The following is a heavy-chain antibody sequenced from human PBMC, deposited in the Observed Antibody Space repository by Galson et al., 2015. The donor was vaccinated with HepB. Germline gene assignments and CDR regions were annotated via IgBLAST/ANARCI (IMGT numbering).Heavy chain of an antibody. CDR2: IDPSDSYT. Sequence: QSGAEVKKPGESLRISCKGSGYSFTSYWISWVRQMPGKGLEWMGRIDPSDSYTNYSPSFQGHVTISADKSISTAYLQWSSLKASDTAMYYCARLVLDCSSTSCPARAHYYYYGMDVWGQGTTVTVSS. D-gene: IGHD2-2*01. V-gene: IGHV5-10-1*01. CDR1: GYSFTSYW. CDR3: ARLVLDCSSTSCPARAHYYYYGMDV. J-gene: IGHJ6*02.